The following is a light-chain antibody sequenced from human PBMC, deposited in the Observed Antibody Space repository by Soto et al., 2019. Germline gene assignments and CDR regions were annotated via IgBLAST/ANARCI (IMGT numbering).Light chain of an antibody. CDR1: SSEVGGYNY. Sequence: QSVLTKPPSASGSPGQSVTISCTGTSSEVGGYNYVSWYQQHPGKAPKLMIYEVSKRPSGVPDRFSGSKSGYTASLTVSGPQAEDDADYYCSSYAGSNNFVVFGGETKLTVL. J-gene: IGLJ2*01. V-gene: IGLV2-8*01. CDR3: SSYAGSNNFVV. CDR2: EVS.